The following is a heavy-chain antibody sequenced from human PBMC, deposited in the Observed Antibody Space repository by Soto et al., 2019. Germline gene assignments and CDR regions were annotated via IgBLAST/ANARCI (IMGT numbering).Heavy chain of an antibody. D-gene: IGHD6-6*01. V-gene: IGHV4-38-2*01. CDR1: GYSISSGYY. CDR3: ARVSGIAARPNNWFDP. J-gene: IGHJ5*02. Sequence: SETLSLTCAVSGYSISSGYYWGWIRQPPGKGLEWIGSIYHSGSTYYNPSLKSRVTISVDTSKNQFSLKLSSVTAADTAVYYCARVSGIAARPNNWFDPWGQGTLVTVSS. CDR2: IYHSGST.